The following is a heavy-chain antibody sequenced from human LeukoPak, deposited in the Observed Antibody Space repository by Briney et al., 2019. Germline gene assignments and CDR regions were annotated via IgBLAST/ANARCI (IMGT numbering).Heavy chain of an antibody. D-gene: IGHD4-17*01. V-gene: IGHV3-30*19. CDR1: GFTFSSYG. CDR3: ARDATTVTTRGAFDI. CDR2: ISHDGSSK. Sequence: GGSLRLSCAASGFTFSSYGMHWVRQAPGKGLEWVAVISHDGSSKYYADSVKGRFTISRDNSKNTLYLQMNNLRAEDTAVYYCARDATTVTTRGAFDIWGQGTMVTVSS. J-gene: IGHJ3*02.